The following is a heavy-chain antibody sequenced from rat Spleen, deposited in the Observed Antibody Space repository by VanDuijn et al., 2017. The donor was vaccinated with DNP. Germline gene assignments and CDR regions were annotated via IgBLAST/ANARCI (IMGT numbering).Heavy chain of an antibody. D-gene: IGHD1-11*01. CDR3: ARGGRSYFDY. Sequence: EVQLVESGGGLVQPGRSMKLSCAASGFTFRDYGMAWVLQAPTKGLEWVASISYDGSSTYYPDSVKGRFTISRDNAKSTLYLQMNSLRSEDTATYYCARGGRSYFDYWGQGVMVTVSS. J-gene: IGHJ2*01. CDR1: GFTFRDYG. V-gene: IGHV5-22*01. CDR2: ISYDGSST.